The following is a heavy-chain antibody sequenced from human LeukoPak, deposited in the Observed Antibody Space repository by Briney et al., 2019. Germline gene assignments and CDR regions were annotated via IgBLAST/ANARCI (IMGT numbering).Heavy chain of an antibody. CDR2: ISSSSSYI. CDR1: GFTFSSYS. V-gene: IGHV3-21*01. CDR3: ARVSGYCSSTSCYLYYYYGMDV. Sequence: PGGSLRLSCAAPGFTFSSYSMNWVRQAPGKGLEWVSSISSSSSYIYYADSVKGRFTISRDNAKNSLYLQMNSLRAEDTAVYYCARVSGYCSSTSCYLYYYYGMDVWGQGTTVTVSS. D-gene: IGHD2-2*01. J-gene: IGHJ6*02.